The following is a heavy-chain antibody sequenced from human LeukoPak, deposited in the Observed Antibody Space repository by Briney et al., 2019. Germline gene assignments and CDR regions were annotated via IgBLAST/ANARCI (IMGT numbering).Heavy chain of an antibody. Sequence: GGSLRLSCAASGFTFSTYAMSWVRQAPGKGLEWVSAISGTGGNTYYADSVKGRFTISRDNSKNTLYLQMNSLRTEDTAVYYCQLVGPPNFDYWGQGTLVTVSS. V-gene: IGHV3-23*01. CDR1: GFTFSTYA. D-gene: IGHD6-13*01. CDR3: QLVGPPNFDY. CDR2: ISGTGGNT. J-gene: IGHJ4*02.